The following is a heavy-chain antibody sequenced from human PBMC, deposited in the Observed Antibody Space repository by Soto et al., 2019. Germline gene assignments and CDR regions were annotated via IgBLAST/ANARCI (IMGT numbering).Heavy chain of an antibody. D-gene: IGHD3-3*01. Sequence: PGGSLRLSCAASGFTFSSYAMSWVRQAPGKGLEWVSAISGSGGSTYYADSVKGRFTISRDNSKNTLYLQMNSLRAEDTAVYYCASTPPITIFGVAHNYYMDVWGKGTMVTVSS. CDR2: ISGSGGST. J-gene: IGHJ6*03. CDR1: GFTFSSYA. CDR3: ASTPPITIFGVAHNYYMDV. V-gene: IGHV3-23*01.